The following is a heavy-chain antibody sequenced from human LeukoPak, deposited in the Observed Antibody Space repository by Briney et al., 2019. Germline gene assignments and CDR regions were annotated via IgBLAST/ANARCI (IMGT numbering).Heavy chain of an antibody. CDR2: ICGSCGST. CDR1: GFTVSTNC. V-gene: IGHV3-23*01. Sequence: GGSLRLSCAASGFTVSTNCMTWVRQAPGKGLEWVSGICGSCGSTYYADSVKGRFTISRDNSKNTLYLQMNSLRAEDTAVYYCAKGRWEVNLSDAFDIWGQGTLVTVSS. D-gene: IGHD1-26*01. CDR3: AKGRWEVNLSDAFDI. J-gene: IGHJ3*02.